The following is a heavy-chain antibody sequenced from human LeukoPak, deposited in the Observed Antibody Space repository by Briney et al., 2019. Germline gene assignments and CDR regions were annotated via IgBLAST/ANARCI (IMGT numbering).Heavy chain of an antibody. CDR1: GGPFSGFY. J-gene: IGHJ4*02. CDR3: SRENGAFSPFGD. D-gene: IGHD2-8*01. CDR2: IDHSGGT. V-gene: IGHV4-34*01. Sequence: PSETLSLTCAVYGGPFSGFYWSWIRQPPGKGLEWTGEIDHSGGTNYNPSLKSRVTISVDTSKNQFSLNLTSVTAADTAVYYCSRENGAFSPFGDWGQGTLVTVLS.